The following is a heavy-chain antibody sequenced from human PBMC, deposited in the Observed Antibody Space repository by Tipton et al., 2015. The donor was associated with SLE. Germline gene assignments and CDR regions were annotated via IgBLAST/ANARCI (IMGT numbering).Heavy chain of an antibody. CDR2: IYYSGST. J-gene: IGHJ4*02. V-gene: IGHV4-39*01. Sequence: LRLSCTVSGGSISSSSYYWGWIRQPPGKGLEWIGSIYYSGSTYYNPSLKSRVTTSVDTSKNQFSLKLSSVTAADTAVYYCASYGSSSDYWGQGTLVTVSS. D-gene: IGHD3-10*01. CDR3: ASYGSSSDY. CDR1: GGSISSSSYY.